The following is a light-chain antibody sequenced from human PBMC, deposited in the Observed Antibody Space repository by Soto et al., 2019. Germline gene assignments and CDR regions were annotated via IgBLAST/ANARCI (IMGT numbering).Light chain of an antibody. Sequence: EFVLTQSPGTLSFXXVXXXXXXXISSQTVRNNYLAWYQQKPGQAPRLLIYDASSRASGIPDRFSGGGSGTDFTLTISRLEPEDFAVYYCQQFSSYPLTFGGGTKVDIK. J-gene: IGKJ4*01. CDR1: QTVRNNY. CDR2: DAS. CDR3: QQFSSYPLT. V-gene: IGKV3-20*01.